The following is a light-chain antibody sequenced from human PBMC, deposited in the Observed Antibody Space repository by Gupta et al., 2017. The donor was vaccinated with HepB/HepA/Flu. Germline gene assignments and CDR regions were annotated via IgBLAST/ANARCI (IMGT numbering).Light chain of an antibody. Sequence: EIVLTQSPDFQSVTPKEKVTITCRATQSIGTSLHWYQHKPDQSPKLLIKYASQSFSGVPSRFSGSGSGTDFTLTINSLEAGDAATYFCQQTSSLPWTFGQGTKVKIK. CDR3: QQTSSLPWT. J-gene: IGKJ1*01. CDR1: QSIGTS. V-gene: IGKV6-21*01. CDR2: YAS.